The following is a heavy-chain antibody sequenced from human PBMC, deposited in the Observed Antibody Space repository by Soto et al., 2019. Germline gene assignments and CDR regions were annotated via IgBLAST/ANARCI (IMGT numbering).Heavy chain of an antibody. D-gene: IGHD3-16*01. J-gene: IGHJ5*01. V-gene: IGHV1-8*01. CDR1: GHTLASYD. CDR2: MTPDSGDT. Sequence: QVQLVQSGAEVRKPGASVKVSCKASGHTLASYDINWVRQATGQGLEWMGWMTPDSGDTGYAQKCQGRVTITWDTSITTAYMELSSLRSDDTAVYYCARDPFYGWFDSWGQGTLVTVSS. CDR3: ARDPFYGWFDS.